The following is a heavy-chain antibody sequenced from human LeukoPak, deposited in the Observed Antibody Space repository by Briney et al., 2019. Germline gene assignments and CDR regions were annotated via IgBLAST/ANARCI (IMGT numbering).Heavy chain of an antibody. D-gene: IGHD2-2*02. Sequence: TSETLSLTCTVSRGSISSSSYYWGWIRQPPGKGLEWIGSIFYSGSTYNNPSLKSRVTISVDTSKNHFSLKLISVTAADTAVYYCARHVNARRQYCSSPNCYTNPSWFDPWGQGALITVSS. CDR1: RGSISSSSYY. CDR3: ARHVNARRQYCSSPNCYTNPSWFDP. V-gene: IGHV4-39*01. CDR2: IFYSGST. J-gene: IGHJ5*02.